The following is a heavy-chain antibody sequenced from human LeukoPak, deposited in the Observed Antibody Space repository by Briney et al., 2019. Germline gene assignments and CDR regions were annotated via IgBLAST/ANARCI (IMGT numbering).Heavy chain of an antibody. Sequence: GASVKVSCKASGYTFNRYHMHWVRQAPGQGLEWIGIIKSSGGSTSYAQKFRGRITMTRDTSTSTVYMELSSLTSEDTAVYYCARDSSWATDYWGQGTLVTVSS. CDR1: GYTFNRYH. D-gene: IGHD5-24*01. CDR2: IKSSGGST. CDR3: ARDSSWATDY. V-gene: IGHV1-46*02. J-gene: IGHJ4*02.